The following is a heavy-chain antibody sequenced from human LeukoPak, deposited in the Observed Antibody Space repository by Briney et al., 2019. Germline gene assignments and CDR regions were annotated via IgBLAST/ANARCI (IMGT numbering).Heavy chain of an antibody. D-gene: IGHD3-22*01. V-gene: IGHV5-51*01. CDR1: GYSFTSYW. CDR2: IYPGDSDT. J-gene: IGHJ4*02. CDR3: ARQTYYYDSSGYGGADY. Sequence: GESLEISCKGSGYSFTSYWIGWVRQMPGKGLEWMGIIYPGDSDTRYSPSFQGQVTISADKFISTAYLQWSSLKASDTAMYYCARQTYYYDSSGYGGADYWGQGTLVTVSS.